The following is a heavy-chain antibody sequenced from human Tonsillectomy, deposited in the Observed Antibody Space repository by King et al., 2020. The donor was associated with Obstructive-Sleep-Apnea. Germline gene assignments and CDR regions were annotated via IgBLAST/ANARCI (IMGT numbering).Heavy chain of an antibody. CDR3: AKSYSSGWYVPFDY. V-gene: IGHV3-9*01. CDR2: ISWNSGSI. CDR1: GFTFDDYG. J-gene: IGHJ4*02. D-gene: IGHD6-19*01. Sequence: VQLVESGGGLVQPGRSLRLSCAGSGFTFDDYGMHWVRQAPGKGLEWVSGISWNSGSIGYADSVKGRFTISRDNAKNSLYLQMNSLRAEDTALYYCAKSYSSGWYVPFDYWGQGTLVTVFS.